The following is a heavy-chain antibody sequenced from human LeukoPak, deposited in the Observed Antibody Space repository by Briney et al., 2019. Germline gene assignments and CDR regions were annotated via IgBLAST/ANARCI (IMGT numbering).Heavy chain of an antibody. J-gene: IGHJ4*02. Sequence: GGSLRLSCAASGFTFSNYWLTWVRQAPGQGLEWVANIKQEGSEKHYVDSMKGRFTISRDNAKNSLYLQMNSLRAEDTAVYCCARDRQIAYWGQGTLVTVSS. CDR3: ARDRQIAY. CDR2: IKQEGSEK. V-gene: IGHV3-7*01. CDR1: GFTFSNYW.